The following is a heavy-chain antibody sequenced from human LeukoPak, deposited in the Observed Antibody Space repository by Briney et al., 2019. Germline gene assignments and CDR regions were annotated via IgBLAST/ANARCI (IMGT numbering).Heavy chain of an antibody. Sequence: PGESLRLSCAASGLTFSGQAMGWVRPPPGRGPEWVSAISPSAGTTNYAASARVRFTHPRDHPRNTLHLQLHSLRAEDTAIYSCAKGWLAPGPTYDYWGQGTLVTVSS. CDR1: GLTFSGQA. CDR3: AKGWLAPGPTYDY. J-gene: IGHJ4*02. D-gene: IGHD5-12*01. V-gene: IGHV3-23*01. CDR2: ISPSAGTT.